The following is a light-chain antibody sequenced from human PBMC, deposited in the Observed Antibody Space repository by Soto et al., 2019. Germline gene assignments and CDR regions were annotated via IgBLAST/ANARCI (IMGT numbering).Light chain of an antibody. V-gene: IGLV2-14*01. CDR1: SSDIGAYNY. CDR3: SSYTRSSTVV. J-gene: IGLJ2*01. Sequence: QSAVTQPASVSGSPGQSITISCTGTSSDIGAYNYVSWYQQHPGKAPKLMIYEVSNRPSGVSNRFSGSKSGNTASLTISGLQAEDEADYYCSSYTRSSTVVFGGGTKLTVL. CDR2: EVS.